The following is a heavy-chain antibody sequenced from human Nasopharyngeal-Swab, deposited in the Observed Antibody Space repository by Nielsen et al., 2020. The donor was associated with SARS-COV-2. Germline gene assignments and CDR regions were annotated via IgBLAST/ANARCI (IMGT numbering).Heavy chain of an antibody. CDR3: AREGPSIAVAGPIDY. Sequence: ASVKVSCKASGYTFTTYAMNWVRQAPGQGLEWMGWINTNTGNPTYAQGFTGRFVFSLDTSVSTAYLQINSLKAEDTAVYYCAREGPSIAVAGPIDYWGQGTLVTVSS. V-gene: IGHV7-4-1*02. D-gene: IGHD6-19*01. CDR1: GYTFTTYA. J-gene: IGHJ4*02. CDR2: INTNTGNP.